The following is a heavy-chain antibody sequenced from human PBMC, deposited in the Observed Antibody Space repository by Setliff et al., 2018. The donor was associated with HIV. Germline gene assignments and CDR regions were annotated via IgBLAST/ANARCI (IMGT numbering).Heavy chain of an antibody. CDR3: AKTQTVITVYGPFDS. CDR1: GFTFSSYA. Sequence: PGGSLRLSCAASGFTFSSYAMSWVRQAPGQGLEWVSVISGSGDITYYRESVKGRFTVSRDNSNNTVYLQMNSLRAEDTAMYYCAKTQTVITVYGPFDSWGQGTPVTVSS. V-gene: IGHV3-23*01. CDR2: ISGSGDIT. J-gene: IGHJ4*02. D-gene: IGHD4-4*01.